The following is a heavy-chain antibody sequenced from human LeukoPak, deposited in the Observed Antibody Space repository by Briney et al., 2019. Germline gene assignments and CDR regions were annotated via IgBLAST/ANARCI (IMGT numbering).Heavy chain of an antibody. CDR3: ARDKRQQLVHNFDY. J-gene: IGHJ4*02. V-gene: IGHV3-21*01. D-gene: IGHD6-13*01. Sequence: PGGSLRLSCAASGFAFSSYAMSWVRQAPGKGLEWVSSISSSSSYIYYADSVKGRFTISRDNAKNSLYLQMNSLRAEDTAVYYCARDKRQQLVHNFDYWGQGTLVTVSS. CDR2: ISSSSSYI. CDR1: GFAFSSYA.